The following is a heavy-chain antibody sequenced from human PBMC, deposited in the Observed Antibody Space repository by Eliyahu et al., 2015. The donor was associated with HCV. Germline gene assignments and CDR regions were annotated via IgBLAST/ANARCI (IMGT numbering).Heavy chain of an antibody. CDR3: MTMIVVVTPLDY. J-gene: IGHJ4*02. CDR1: GFTFXXYS. D-gene: IGHD3-22*01. V-gene: IGHV3-48*02. CDR2: IXSSSSTI. Sequence: EVQLVESGGGLVQPGGSLRLSCAAXGFTFXXYSXNWVRQAPGKGLEWVSYIXSSSSTIYYADSVKGRFTISRDNAKNSLYLQMNSLRDEDTAVYYCMTMIVVVTPLDYWGQGTLVTVSS.